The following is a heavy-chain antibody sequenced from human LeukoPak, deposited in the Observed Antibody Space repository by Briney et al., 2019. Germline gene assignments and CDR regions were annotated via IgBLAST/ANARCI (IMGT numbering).Heavy chain of an antibody. J-gene: IGHJ6*02. Sequence: PGGSLRLSCAASGFTVSSNYMRWVRQAPGKGLEWVSVICSGGSTYYADSVKGRFTISRDNSKNTLYLQMNSLRAEDTAVYYCARDPGNHDGYSSGWYRPYYYYGMDVWGQGTTVTVSS. CDR3: ARDPGNHDGYSSGWYRPYYYYGMDV. D-gene: IGHD6-19*01. V-gene: IGHV3-66*01. CDR2: ICSGGST. CDR1: GFTVSSNY.